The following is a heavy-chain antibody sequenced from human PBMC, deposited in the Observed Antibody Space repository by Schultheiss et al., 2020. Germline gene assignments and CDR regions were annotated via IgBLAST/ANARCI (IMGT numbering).Heavy chain of an antibody. V-gene: IGHV3-30*18. D-gene: IGHD3-9*01. CDR1: GFTFSSYG. Sequence: GGSLRLSCAASGFTFSSYGMHWVRQAPGKGLEWVAVISYDGSNKYYADSVKGRFTISRDNSKNTLYLQMNSLRAEDTAVYNCAKDRRYFDYNYYYGMDVWGQGTTGTVSS. CDR3: AKDRRYFDYNYYYGMDV. J-gene: IGHJ6*02. CDR2: ISYDGSNK.